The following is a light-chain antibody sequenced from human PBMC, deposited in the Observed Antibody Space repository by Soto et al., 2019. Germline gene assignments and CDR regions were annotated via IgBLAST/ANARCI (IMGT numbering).Light chain of an antibody. Sequence: QSALTQPASVSGSPGQSITISCTGSSSDVGGCNCVSWYQQHPGTAPKLMIYEVNKRPSGVSNRFSGSKSGNTASLTISGLQAEDEADYYCSSFPGTSTYVFGTGTKLTVL. CDR2: EVN. CDR1: SSDVGGCNC. CDR3: SSFPGTSTYV. J-gene: IGLJ1*01. V-gene: IGLV2-14*01.